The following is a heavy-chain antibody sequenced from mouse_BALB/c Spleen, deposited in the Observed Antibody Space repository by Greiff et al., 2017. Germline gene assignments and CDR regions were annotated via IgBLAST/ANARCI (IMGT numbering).Heavy chain of an antibody. V-gene: IGHV1-54*01. CDR2: INPGSGGT. J-gene: IGHJ4*01. CDR3: AREGNAMDY. Sequence: VKLQESGAELVRPGTSVKVSCKASGYAFTNYLIEWVKQRPGQGLEWIGVINPGSGGTNYNEKFKGKATLTADKSSSTAYMQLSSLTSDDSAVYFCAREGNAMDYWGQGTSVTVSS. CDR1: GYAFTNYL.